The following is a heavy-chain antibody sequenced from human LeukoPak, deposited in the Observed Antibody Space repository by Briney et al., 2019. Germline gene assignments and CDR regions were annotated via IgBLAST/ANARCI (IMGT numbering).Heavy chain of an antibody. Sequence: GGSLRLSCAASGFIFDDFAMHWVRQVPGKGLEWVARINWNYRDILYANSVKGRFTISRDNAKNSLYLQMNSLRAEDTALYYCAKDIAGVVGATTGFDYWGQGTLVTVSS. CDR3: AKDIAGVVGATTGFDY. J-gene: IGHJ4*02. CDR2: INWNYRDI. D-gene: IGHD1-26*01. CDR1: GFIFDDFA. V-gene: IGHV3-9*01.